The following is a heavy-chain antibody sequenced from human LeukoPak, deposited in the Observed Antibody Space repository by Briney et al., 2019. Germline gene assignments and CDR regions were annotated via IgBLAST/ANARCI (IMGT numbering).Heavy chain of an antibody. V-gene: IGHV4-61*01. D-gene: IGHD4-17*01. CDR2: IYYSGST. CDR3: ARYRYGDPFDY. Sequence: SETLSLTCTVSGGSVSSGSFYWSWIRQPPGKGLEWIGYIYYSGSTNYNPSLKSRVTISIDTSKNQLSLKLSSVTAADTAVYYCARYRYGDPFDYWGQGTLVTVSS. J-gene: IGHJ4*02. CDR1: GGSVSSGSFY.